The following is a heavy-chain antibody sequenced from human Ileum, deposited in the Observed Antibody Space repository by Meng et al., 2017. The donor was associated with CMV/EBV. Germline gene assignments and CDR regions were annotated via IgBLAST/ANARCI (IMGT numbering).Heavy chain of an antibody. CDR2: ISYDARKQ. CDR3: GKDGPEGSTSWTPDH. J-gene: IGHJ4*02. CDR1: GFTFRNYG. V-gene: IGHV3-30*18. Sequence: QVKLVESGGGVVQPGRSLRLSCEGSGFTFRNYGIHVVRQAPGKGLEWVAAISYDARKQWYAESVKGRFTIWRDNSRNTVFVEMNSLRREDTAVYYFGKDGPEGSTSWTPDHWGQGTLVTVSS. D-gene: IGHD6-13*01.